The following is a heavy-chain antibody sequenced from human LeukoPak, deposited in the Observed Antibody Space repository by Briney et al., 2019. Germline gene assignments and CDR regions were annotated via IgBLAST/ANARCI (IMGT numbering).Heavy chain of an antibody. V-gene: IGHV1-18*01. D-gene: IGHD2-21*02. Sequence: ASVKVSCKASSYTFTTYGITWVRQAPGQGLECMGWISPYNGNTNYAQKLQGRVTMTTDTSTSTVYMELRSLRSDDTAVYYCATFPAYCGGDSYHDYWGQGTLVTVSS. CDR2: ISPYNGNT. CDR3: ATFPAYCGGDSYHDY. CDR1: SYTFTTYG. J-gene: IGHJ4*02.